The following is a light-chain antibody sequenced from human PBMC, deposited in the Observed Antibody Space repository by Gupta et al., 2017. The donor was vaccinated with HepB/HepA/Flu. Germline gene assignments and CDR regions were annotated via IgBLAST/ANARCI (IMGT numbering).Light chain of an antibody. J-gene: IGKJ1*01. V-gene: IGKV1-39*01. CDR2: GAS. Sequence: DIQMTQSPSSLSASVGDRVTITCRASQSIVNYLNWYQQKPGKAPNLLIYGASSLQRGVPSRFSGSGSGTGFTLTISRLQPEDFATYYCQQSDSTPRTFGQGTKVDIK. CDR3: QQSDSTPRT. CDR1: QSIVNY.